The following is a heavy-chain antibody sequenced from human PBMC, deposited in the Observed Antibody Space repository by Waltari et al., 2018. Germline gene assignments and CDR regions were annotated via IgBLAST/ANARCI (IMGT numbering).Heavy chain of an antibody. Sequence: QVQLVQSGAEVKKPGASVKVSCKASGYTFTGYYMNWVRQAPGQGLEWMGRINPNSGGTNYAQKFQGRVTMTRDTSISTAYMELSRLRSDDTAVYYCSRERSSSNAFDIWGQGTMVTVSS. D-gene: IGHD6-13*01. V-gene: IGHV1-2*06. CDR3: SRERSSSNAFDI. CDR1: GYTFTGYY. J-gene: IGHJ3*02. CDR2: INPNSGGT.